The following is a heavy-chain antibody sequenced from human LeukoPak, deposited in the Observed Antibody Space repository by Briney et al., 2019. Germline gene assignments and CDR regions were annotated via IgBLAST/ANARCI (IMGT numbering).Heavy chain of an antibody. CDR3: AELGITMIGGV. CDR1: GFTFSSYE. CDR2: ISSSGSTI. V-gene: IGHV3-48*03. Sequence: GGSLRLSCAASGFTFSSYEMNWVRQAPGKGLEWVSYISSSGSTIYYADSVKGRFTIARDNAKNSLYLQMNSLRAEDTAVYYCAELGITMIGGVWGKGTTVTISS. J-gene: IGHJ6*04. D-gene: IGHD3-10*02.